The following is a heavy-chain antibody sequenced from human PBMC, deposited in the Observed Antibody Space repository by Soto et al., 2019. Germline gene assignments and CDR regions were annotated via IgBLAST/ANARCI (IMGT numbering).Heavy chain of an antibody. CDR1: GYIFSNYP. D-gene: IGHD4-17*01. CDR3: ARMMTTVTTGRWGYYYYGMDV. V-gene: IGHV1-69*13. J-gene: IGHJ6*02. Sequence: GASVKVSCKASGYIFSNYPMQWVRQAAGQGLEWMGGIIPIFGTANYAQKFQGRVTITADESTSTAYMELSSLRSEDTAVYYCARMMTTVTTGRWGYYYYGMDVWGQGTTVTVSS. CDR2: IIPIFGTA.